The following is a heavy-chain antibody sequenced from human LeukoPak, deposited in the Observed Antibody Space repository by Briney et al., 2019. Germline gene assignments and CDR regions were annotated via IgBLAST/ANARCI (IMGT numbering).Heavy chain of an antibody. J-gene: IGHJ6*03. CDR3: AKDPLPIQLWSRGYMDV. CDR2: ISGSGGST. V-gene: IGHV3-23*01. CDR1: GFTFSSYA. D-gene: IGHD5-18*01. Sequence: GGSLRLSCAASGFTFSSYAMSWVRQAPGEGLEWGSAISGSGGSTYYADSVKGRFTISRDNSKNTLYLQMNSLRAEDTAVYYCAKDPLPIQLWSRGYMDVWGKGTTVTVSS.